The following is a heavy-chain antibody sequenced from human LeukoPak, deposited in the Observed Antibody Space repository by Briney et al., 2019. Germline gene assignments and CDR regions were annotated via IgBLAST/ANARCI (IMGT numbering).Heavy chain of an antibody. J-gene: IGHJ4*02. CDR2: ISSSGSTI. V-gene: IGHV3-11*01. D-gene: IGHD3-9*01. Sequence: GGSLRLSCAASGFTFSDYYMSWIRQAPGKGLEWVSYISSSGSTIYYADSVKGRFTISRDNAKNSLYLQMNSLRAEDTAVYYCAKDLRYLGTYYFDYWGQGTLVTVSS. CDR3: AKDLRYLGTYYFDY. CDR1: GFTFSDYY.